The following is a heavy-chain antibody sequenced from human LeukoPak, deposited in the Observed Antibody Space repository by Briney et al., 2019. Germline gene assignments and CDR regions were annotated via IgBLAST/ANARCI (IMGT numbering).Heavy chain of an antibody. CDR2: IYTGGNT. J-gene: IGHJ3*02. CDR1: GFTFSSYS. CDR3: ARQDTFDI. Sequence: GGSLRLSCAASGFTFSSYSMNWVRQAPGKGLEWVSVIYTGGNTYYADSVKGRFTIYRDNSKNTLYLQMNSLRVEDTAVYYCARQDTFDIWGQGTMVTVSS. V-gene: IGHV3-66*02.